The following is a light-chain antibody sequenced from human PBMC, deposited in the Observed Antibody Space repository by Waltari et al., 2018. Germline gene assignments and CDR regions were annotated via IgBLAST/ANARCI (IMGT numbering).Light chain of an antibody. CDR3: MQALQTPPYT. CDR1: KSLVHSNGYNY. V-gene: IGKV2-28*01. CDR2: LGS. Sequence: DIVMTQSLLFLSVTPGEPASISCRSSKSLVHSNGYNYLDWYLQKPGQSPQVLIYLGSNRASGVPDRFSGSGSGTDFTLKISRVEAEDVGVYYCMQALQTPPYTFGQGTKLEIK. J-gene: IGKJ2*01.